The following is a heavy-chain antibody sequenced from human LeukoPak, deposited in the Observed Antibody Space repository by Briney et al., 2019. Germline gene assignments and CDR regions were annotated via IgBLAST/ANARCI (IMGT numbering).Heavy chain of an antibody. CDR2: ISSSSNYI. D-gene: IGHD3-16*01. J-gene: IGHJ4*02. CDR3: ARVRDGLGEY. CDR1: GFPSSSYH. V-gene: IGHV3-21*06. Sequence: GGSLRLSCTASGFPSSSYHMNWVRQAPGKGLEWVSFISSSSNYIYYADSVKGRFTISRDNAKNSLYLQMNSLRAEDTAVYYCARVRDGLGEYWGQGTLVTVSS.